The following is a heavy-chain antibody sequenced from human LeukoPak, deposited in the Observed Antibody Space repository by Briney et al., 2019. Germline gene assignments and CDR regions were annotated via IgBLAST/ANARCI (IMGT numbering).Heavy chain of an antibody. D-gene: IGHD6-6*01. Sequence: SVKVSCKASGGTFSSYAISWVRQAPGQGLEWMGRIIPILGIANYAQKFQGRVTITADESTSTAYMELSSLRSEDTAVYYCASVEYSSSYYMDVWGKGTTVTVSS. V-gene: IGHV1-69*04. CDR3: ASVEYSSSYYMDV. CDR1: GGTFSSYA. CDR2: IIPILGIA. J-gene: IGHJ6*03.